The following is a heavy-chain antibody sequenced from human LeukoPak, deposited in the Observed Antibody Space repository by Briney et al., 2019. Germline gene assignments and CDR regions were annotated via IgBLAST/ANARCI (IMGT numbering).Heavy chain of an antibody. V-gene: IGHV3-23*01. CDR3: AKDLSYYGSGSSLGFDY. J-gene: IGHJ4*02. CDR1: GFTFSSYA. CDR2: ISGSGGST. Sequence: GGSLRLSCAASGFTFSSYAMSWVRQAPGKGLEWVSAISGSGGSTYYADSVKGRFTISRDNSRSTLYLQMNSLRAEDTAVYYCAKDLSYYGSGSSLGFDYWGQGTLVTVSS. D-gene: IGHD3-10*01.